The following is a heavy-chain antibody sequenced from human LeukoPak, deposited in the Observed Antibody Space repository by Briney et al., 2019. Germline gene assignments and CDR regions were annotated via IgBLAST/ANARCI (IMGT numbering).Heavy chain of an antibody. CDR2: IYSSGST. CDR1: SGSISSGSYS. D-gene: IGHD2-2*01. V-gene: IGHV4-61*02. J-gene: IGHJ6*03. CDR3: AREGRYCSSVSCSTYYYYYYMDV. Sequence: KPSETLSLTCTVSSGSISSGSYSWSWIRQPAGKGLEWIGRIYSSGSTNYNPSLKSRVSILVDTSTNQFSLNLSSVTAADTAVYYCAREGRYCSSVSCSTYYYYYYMDVWGKGTTVTVSS.